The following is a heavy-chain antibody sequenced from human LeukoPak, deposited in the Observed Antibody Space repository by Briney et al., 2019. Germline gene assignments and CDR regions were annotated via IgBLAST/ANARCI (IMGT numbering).Heavy chain of an antibody. CDR2: MNPNSGNT. CDR1: GYTFTSYD. Sequence: GASVKVSCKASGYTFTSYDINWVRQATGQGLEWMGWMNPNSGNTGYAQKFQGRVTMTRNTSISTAYMELSSLRSEDTAVYYCARTRGMVKTMAYWFDPWGQGTLVTVSS. J-gene: IGHJ5*02. D-gene: IGHD5-18*01. V-gene: IGHV1-8*01. CDR3: ARTRGMVKTMAYWFDP.